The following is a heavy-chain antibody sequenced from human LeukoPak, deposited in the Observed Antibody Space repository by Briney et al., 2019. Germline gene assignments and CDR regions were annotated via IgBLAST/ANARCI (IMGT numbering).Heavy chain of an antibody. V-gene: IGHV1-46*01. Sequence: ASVKVSCKASGYTFTSYGISWVRQAPGQGLEWMGMINPSSDSTSYAQKFQGRVTMTRDTSTTTVYMELSSLISDDTAVYFCARGRSQLWFFNYWGQGTLVTVSS. D-gene: IGHD3-10*01. CDR1: GYTFTSYG. CDR3: ARGRSQLWFFNY. J-gene: IGHJ4*02. CDR2: INPSSDST.